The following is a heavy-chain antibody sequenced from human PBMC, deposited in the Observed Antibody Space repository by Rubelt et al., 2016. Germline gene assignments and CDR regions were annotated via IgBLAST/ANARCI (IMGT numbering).Heavy chain of an antibody. CDR1: GGFIRNNSYY. CDR2: VYYSGRT. CDR3: ATDLGRGYIYGPLDS. V-gene: IGHV4-39*07. Sequence: QLQLQESGPGLVKPSETLSLICTVSGGFIRNNSYYWGWIRQPPGKGLEWIGSVYYSGRTSYSPSLKSRVTISVDTSKNQFSLDLTSVTAADTAVYYCATDLGRGYIYGPLDSWGQGTLVTVSS. J-gene: IGHJ4*02. D-gene: IGHD5-18*01.